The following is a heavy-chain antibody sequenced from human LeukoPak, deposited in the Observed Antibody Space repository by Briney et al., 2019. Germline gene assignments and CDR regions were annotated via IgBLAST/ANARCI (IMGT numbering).Heavy chain of an antibody. CDR3: ARDFTGIDY. J-gene: IGHJ4*02. Sequence: GGSLRLSCAASGFTFSSYGMHWVRQAPGKGLEWAAYDGSNIYYGDSVKGRFTISRDNSKNTLYLQMNSLRAEDTAVYYCARDFTGIDYWGQGTLVTVSS. V-gene: IGHV3-33*01. CDR1: GFTFSSYG. CDR2: DGSNI. D-gene: IGHD3-10*01.